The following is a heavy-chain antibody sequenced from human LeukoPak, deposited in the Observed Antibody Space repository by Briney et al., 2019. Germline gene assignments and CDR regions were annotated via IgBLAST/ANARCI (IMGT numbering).Heavy chain of an antibody. CDR1: GFTVSSNH. Sequence: PGGSLRLSCAASGFTVSSNHMSWVRQAPGQGLEWVSIIYNVGTTYYADSAKGRFTIYRDNSKNTMFVQMNSLTADDSGVYYCARGEGSNWFDHWGQGTLVTVSS. CDR3: ARGEGSNWFDH. J-gene: IGHJ5*02. CDR2: IYNVGTT. V-gene: IGHV3-66*01.